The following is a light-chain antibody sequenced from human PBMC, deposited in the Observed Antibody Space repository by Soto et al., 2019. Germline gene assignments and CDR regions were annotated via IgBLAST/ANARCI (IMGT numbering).Light chain of an antibody. J-gene: IGKJ1*01. CDR2: AAS. CDR3: QQSYNTPRT. Sequence: DIQMTQSPSSLSASVGDRVTITCRASQSISSYLNWYQQKPGKAPKLLIYAASSLQSGVPSRFSGSVSGTDFTLTISSLEPEDFATYYCQQSYNTPRTFGQGTQVEIK. V-gene: IGKV1-39*01. CDR1: QSISSY.